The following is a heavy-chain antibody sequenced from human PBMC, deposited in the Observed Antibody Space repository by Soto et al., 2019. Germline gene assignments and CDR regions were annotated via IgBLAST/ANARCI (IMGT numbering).Heavy chain of an antibody. CDR3: ARLPLDFWAWFYP. D-gene: IGHD3-3*01. CDR1: GGSISSSSYY. V-gene: IGHV4-39*01. CDR2: IYYSGST. J-gene: IGHJ5*02. Sequence: QLQLQESGPGLVKPSETLSLTCTVSGGSISSSSYYWGWIRQPPGKGLEWIGSIYYSGSTYYKPSLKSRVTISVDTSKNQFSLQLSSVTAADTAVYYCARLPLDFWAWFYPWGQGTLVTVSS.